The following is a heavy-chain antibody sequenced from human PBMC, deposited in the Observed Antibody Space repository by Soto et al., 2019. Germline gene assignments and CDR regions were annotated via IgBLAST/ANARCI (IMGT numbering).Heavy chain of an antibody. CDR2: IIPYYSTL. CDR1: EGTFNSYA. Sequence: QAQVVQSGAEVRKPGSSVKLSCKASEGTFNSYAIAWVRQAPGQGLEWMGGIIPYYSTLNYAQKFQDRVTITADDSTTTVYMELSSLRSDDTAVYFCASGASRWYPSFFDSWAHGTLVTVAS. V-gene: IGHV1-69*01. CDR3: ASGASRWYPSFFDS. D-gene: IGHD6-13*01. J-gene: IGHJ4*01.